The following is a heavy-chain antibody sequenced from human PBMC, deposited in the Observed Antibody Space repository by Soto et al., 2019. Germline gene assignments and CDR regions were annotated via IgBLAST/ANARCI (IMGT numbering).Heavy chain of an antibody. CDR3: SRGGSNDWQIAFDI. D-gene: IGHD3-9*01. Sequence: QLQQWGAGLLKPSETLSLTCVVSGGSFSTYYYNWIRQSPGKGLEWIGEINHSGSNNYSPSLSIRVAMTLDTSKNQFSLSLTSVTAADTAVYYCSRGGSNDWQIAFDIWGQGTMVTVSS. J-gene: IGHJ3*02. V-gene: IGHV4-34*01. CDR2: INHSGSN. CDR1: GGSFSTYY.